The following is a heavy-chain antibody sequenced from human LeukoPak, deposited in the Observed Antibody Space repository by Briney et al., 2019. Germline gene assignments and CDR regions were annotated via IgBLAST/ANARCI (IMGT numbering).Heavy chain of an antibody. CDR2: INPDSGNT. CDR1: GYTFTNYY. J-gene: IGHJ3*02. V-gene: IGHV1-8*03. Sequence: GASVKVSCKASGYTFTNYYMPWVRQAPGQGLEWMGIINPDSGNTGYAQKFQGRVTITRNTSISTAYMELSSLKSDDTAVYYCAKSNGYGLVDIWGQGTMVTVSS. D-gene: IGHD3-10*01. CDR3: AKSNGYGLVDI.